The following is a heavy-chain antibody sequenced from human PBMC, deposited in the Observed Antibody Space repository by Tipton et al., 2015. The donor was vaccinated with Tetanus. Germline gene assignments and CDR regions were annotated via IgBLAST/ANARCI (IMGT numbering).Heavy chain of an antibody. CDR1: GGSMSSHY. CDR2: IYYSGGT. J-gene: IGHJ3*02. D-gene: IGHD3-10*01. Sequence: LRLSCSVSGGSMSSHYWSWIRQPPGKGLEWIGYIYYSGGTKYNPSLKSRVTISVDTSKKQLSLKLSSVTAADTAVYYCASHYGSGSDDAFDIWGQGTTVTVSS. CDR3: ASHYGSGSDDAFDI. V-gene: IGHV4-59*11.